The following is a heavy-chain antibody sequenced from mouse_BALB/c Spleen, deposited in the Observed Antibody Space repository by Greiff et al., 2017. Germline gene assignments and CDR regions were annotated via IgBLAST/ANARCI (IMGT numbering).Heavy chain of an antibody. CDR3: ARYYGSSYFDY. CDR1: GFTFSDYG. D-gene: IGHD1-1*01. V-gene: IGHV5-15*02. Sequence: DVKLVESGGGLVQPGGSRKLSCAASGFTFSDYGMAWVRQAPGKGPEWVAFISNLAYSIYYADTVTGRFTISRENAKNTLYLEMSSLRSEDTAMYYCARYYGSSYFDYWGQGTTLTVSS. CDR2: ISNLAYSI. J-gene: IGHJ2*01.